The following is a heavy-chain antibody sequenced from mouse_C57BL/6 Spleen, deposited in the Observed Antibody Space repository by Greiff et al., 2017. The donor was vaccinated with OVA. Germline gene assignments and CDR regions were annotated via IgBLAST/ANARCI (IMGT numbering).Heavy chain of an antibody. CDR1: GFTFSDYG. CDR3: ARGYAMDY. J-gene: IGHJ4*01. Sequence: EVMLVASGGGLVKPGGSLKLSCAASGFTFSDYGMHWVRQAPEKGLEWVAYIRSGSSTIYYADTVKGRFTISRDNAKNTLFLQMTSLRSEDTAMYYCARGYAMDYWGQGTSVTVSS. CDR2: IRSGSSTI. V-gene: IGHV5-17*01.